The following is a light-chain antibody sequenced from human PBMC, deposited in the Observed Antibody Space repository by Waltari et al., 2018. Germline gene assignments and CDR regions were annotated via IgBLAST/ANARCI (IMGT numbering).Light chain of an antibody. CDR2: EVS. V-gene: IGLV2-23*02. J-gene: IGLJ2*01. Sequence: QSALPQPASVSGSPGHSTTIPCPGTSSDTGSYSLVSCYQHHPGKAPKLIIYEVSGRPSGVSDRFSGSKSGNTASLTISGLQTEDEADFYCCSYAGANLVIFGGGTKVTVL. CDR3: CSYAGANLVI. CDR1: SSDTGSYSL.